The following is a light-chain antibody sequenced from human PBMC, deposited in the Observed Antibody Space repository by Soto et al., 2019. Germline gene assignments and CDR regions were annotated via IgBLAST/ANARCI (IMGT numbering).Light chain of an antibody. CDR3: QSYDSSLSGSI. CDR2: GNS. V-gene: IGLV1-40*01. J-gene: IGLJ2*01. Sequence: QPVLTQPPSVSGDPGQRVTISCTGSSSNIGAGYDVHWYQQLPGTAPKLLIYGNSNRPSGVPDRFSGSKSGTSASLAITGLQAEDEADYYCQSYDSSLSGSIFGGGTKVTVL. CDR1: SSNIGAGYD.